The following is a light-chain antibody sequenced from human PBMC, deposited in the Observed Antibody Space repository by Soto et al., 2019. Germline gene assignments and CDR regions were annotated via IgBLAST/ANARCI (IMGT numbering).Light chain of an antibody. CDR2: DAS. Sequence: DIQMTQSPSFLSASVGDRVTIPCRASQSISTYLNWYQWKPGKAPKLLINDASTLRSGIPSRFSGSGSGTDFAITISSLQPEDLAIYYCQQGYSIPVTFGGGIKVEIK. CDR1: QSISTY. J-gene: IGKJ4*01. V-gene: IGKV1-39*01. CDR3: QQGYSIPVT.